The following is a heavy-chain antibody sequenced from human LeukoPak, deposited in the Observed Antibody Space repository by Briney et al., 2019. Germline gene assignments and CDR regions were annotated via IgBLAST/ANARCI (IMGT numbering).Heavy chain of an antibody. D-gene: IGHD6-19*01. Sequence: GGSLRLSCAASGFTFSMYALHWVRQAPGKGLEWVAVISYDGGNADYADSVKGRFTISRDNSKNTLFLQMNSLRADDTAVYYCAREGQWLAGEPHFDYWGQGTLVTVSS. CDR1: GFTFSMYA. V-gene: IGHV3-30*01. CDR3: AREGQWLAGEPHFDY. J-gene: IGHJ4*02. CDR2: ISYDGGNA.